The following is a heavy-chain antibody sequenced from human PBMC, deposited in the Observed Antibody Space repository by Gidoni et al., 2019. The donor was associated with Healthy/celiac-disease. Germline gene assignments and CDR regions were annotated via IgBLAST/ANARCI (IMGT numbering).Heavy chain of an antibody. CDR1: FTFSSYE. V-gene: IGHV3-48*03. CDR3: ARGGWEDFWSGLRPWDNWFDP. Sequence: FTFSSYEMHWVRQAPGKGLEWVSYISSSGSTIYYADSVKGRFTISRDNAKNSLYLQMNSLRAEDTAVYYCARGGWEDFWSGLRPWDNWFDPWGQGTLVTVSS. J-gene: IGHJ5*02. CDR2: ISSSGSTI. D-gene: IGHD3-3*01.